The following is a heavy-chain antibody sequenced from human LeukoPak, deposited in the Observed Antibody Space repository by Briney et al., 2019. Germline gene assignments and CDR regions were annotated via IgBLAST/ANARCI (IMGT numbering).Heavy chain of an antibody. V-gene: IGHV3-48*03. Sequence: GGSLRLSCAASGFTFRNYEMSWVRQAPGKGLEWVSYISPSGDTIYYGDSVKGRFTISRDNAKNSLYLQMNSLRAKDTAVYYCHVRLGELSLITWGQGTLVTVSS. CDR3: HVRLGELSLIT. CDR2: ISPSGDTI. D-gene: IGHD3-16*02. J-gene: IGHJ4*02. CDR1: GFTFRNYE.